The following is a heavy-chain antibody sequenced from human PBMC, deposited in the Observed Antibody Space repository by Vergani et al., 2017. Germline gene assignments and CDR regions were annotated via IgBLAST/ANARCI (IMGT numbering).Heavy chain of an antibody. J-gene: IGHJ4*02. Sequence: QVTLRESGPALVKPTETLTLTCTFSGFSIITSEMCVSWIRQPPGKALEWLALIDGNDNKYFNTSLKTRLTISKDTSKNQVVLTVTNMDPVDTATYYCARSSNWGSTGVDYWGQGTLVTVSS. CDR1: GFSIITSEMC. V-gene: IGHV2-70*01. D-gene: IGHD7-27*01. CDR2: IDGNDNK. CDR3: ARSSNWGSTGVDY.